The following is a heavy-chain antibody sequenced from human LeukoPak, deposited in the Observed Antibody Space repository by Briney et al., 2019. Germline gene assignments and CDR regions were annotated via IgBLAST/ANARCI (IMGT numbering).Heavy chain of an antibody. V-gene: IGHV3-23*01. CDR3: ARGGAQYYGDY. J-gene: IGHJ4*02. Sequence: GGSLRLSCAASGFTFSSYAMSWVRQAPGKGLEWVSAISGSGGSTYYADSVKGRFTISRDNSKNTLYLQMNSLRADDTAIYYCARGGAQYYGDYWGPGTLVAVSS. D-gene: IGHD4-17*01. CDR2: ISGSGGST. CDR1: GFTFSSYA.